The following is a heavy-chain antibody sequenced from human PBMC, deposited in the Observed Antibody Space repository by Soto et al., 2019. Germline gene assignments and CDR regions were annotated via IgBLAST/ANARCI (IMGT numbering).Heavy chain of an antibody. CDR2: INHSEST. V-gene: IGHV4-34*01. CDR1: GVSFSDYY. D-gene: IGHD3-10*01. CDR3: ARGVVRRVIIQYTSFFDS. Sequence: PSETLSVTCAFYGVSFSDYYWGWIRHPPGKGLDLIGEINHSESTNYNPSLKSRVTISVDTSKNQFSLKVASVTAADTAVYYCARGVVRRVIIQYTSFFDSWGLGTLVTVSS. J-gene: IGHJ4*02.